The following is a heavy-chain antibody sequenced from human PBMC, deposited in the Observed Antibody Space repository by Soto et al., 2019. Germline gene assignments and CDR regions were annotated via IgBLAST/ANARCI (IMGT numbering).Heavy chain of an antibody. D-gene: IGHD3-3*01. CDR1: GYPFDMYG. J-gene: IGHJ5*02. CDR3: ARDPHEFWSSYFFDP. V-gene: IGHV1-18*01. Sequence: QVPLVQSGAEVKKPGASVKVSCKASGYPFDMYGINWVRQAPGQRLEWMGWISAYNGQTDYAQNFQGRVTMATDTSTNTAYMELRNLRSDDTAVYYCARDPHEFWSSYFFDPWGPGTLVTVSS. CDR2: ISAYNGQT.